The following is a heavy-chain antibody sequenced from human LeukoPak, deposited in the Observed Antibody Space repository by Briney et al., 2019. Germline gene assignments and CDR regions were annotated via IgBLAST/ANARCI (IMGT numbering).Heavy chain of an antibody. CDR3: ARVDYDFWSGYRSYYFDY. Sequence: PSETLSLTCTVSGGSISSYYWSWIRQPAGKGLEWIGRIYTSGSTNYNPSLKSRVTMSVDTSKNQFSLTLSSVTAADTAVYYCARVDYDFWSGYRSYYFDYWGQGTLVTVSS. J-gene: IGHJ4*02. D-gene: IGHD3-3*01. V-gene: IGHV4-4*07. CDR2: IYTSGST. CDR1: GGSISSYY.